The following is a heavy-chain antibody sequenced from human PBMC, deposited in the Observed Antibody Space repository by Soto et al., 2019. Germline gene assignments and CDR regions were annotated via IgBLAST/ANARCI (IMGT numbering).Heavy chain of an antibody. V-gene: IGHV1-3*01. CDR3: AKGAWSYCRGGSCYYFDY. D-gene: IGHD2-15*01. Sequence: QVQLVQSGSELKKPGASVKVSCKASGYTFTGYAMHWVRQAPGQRLEWMGWINAGNGNTKYSQKFQGRFTITRDTSASTAYMEPTSLRSEDTAVYYCAKGAWSYCRGGSCYYFDYWGQGTVVTVSS. J-gene: IGHJ4*02. CDR1: GYTFTGYA. CDR2: INAGNGNT.